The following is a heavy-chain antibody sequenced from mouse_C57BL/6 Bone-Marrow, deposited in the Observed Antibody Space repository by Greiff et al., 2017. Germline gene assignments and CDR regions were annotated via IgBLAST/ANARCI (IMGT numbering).Heavy chain of an antibody. CDR3: ARSPVVAPGGFDV. J-gene: IGHJ1*03. CDR2: INPNNGGT. V-gene: IGHV1-26*01. D-gene: IGHD1-1*01. Sequence: EVQLQQSGPELVKPGASVKISCKASGYTFTDYYMNWVKQSHGKSLEWIGDINPNNGGTSYNQKFKGKATLTVDKSSSTAYMELRSLTSEDSAVYYCARSPVVAPGGFDVWGTGTTVTVSS. CDR1: GYTFTDYY.